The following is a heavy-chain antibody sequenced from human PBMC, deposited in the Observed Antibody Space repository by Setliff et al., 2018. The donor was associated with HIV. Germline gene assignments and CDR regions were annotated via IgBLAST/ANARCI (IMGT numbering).Heavy chain of an antibody. D-gene: IGHD3-10*01. J-gene: IGHJ1*01. Sequence: GGSLRLSCAVYGGSLTGYFWTWIRQSPGKGLEWVAFIRYDGSNKYYADSVKGRFTISRDNSKNTLYLRMNSLRAEDTAVYYCAQAQTSVSGSYYQYLQHWGQGTLVTVSS. CDR3: AQAQTSVSGSYYQYLQH. CDR1: GGSLTGYF. V-gene: IGHV3-30*02. CDR2: IRYDGSNK.